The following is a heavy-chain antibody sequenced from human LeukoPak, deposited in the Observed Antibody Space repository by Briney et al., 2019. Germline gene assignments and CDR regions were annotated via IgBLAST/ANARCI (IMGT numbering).Heavy chain of an antibody. CDR1: GYTFTGYY. J-gene: IGHJ6*03. V-gene: IGHV1-2*02. D-gene: IGHD1-26*01. Sequence: ASVKVSCKASGYTFTGYYMHWVRQAPGQGLEWMGWINPNSGGTNYAQKFQGRVTMTRDTPISTAYMELSRLRSDDTAVYYCARGRRELLDYYYYYYMDVWGKGTTVTVSS. CDR2: INPNSGGT. CDR3: ARGRRELLDYYYYYYMDV.